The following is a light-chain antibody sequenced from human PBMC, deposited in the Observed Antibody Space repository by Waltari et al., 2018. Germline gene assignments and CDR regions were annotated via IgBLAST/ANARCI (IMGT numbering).Light chain of an antibody. CDR3: QSYDSSNWV. CDR1: SGSIASNY. V-gene: IGLV6-57*01. Sequence: NFMLTQPPSVSESPGKTVTISCTRSSGSIASNYVQWYQQRPGSSPTTVFYEDNQRPSGVPDRFSGSIDSSSNPASLIISGLKTEDEADYYCQSYDSSNWVFGGGTKLTVL. J-gene: IGLJ3*02. CDR2: EDN.